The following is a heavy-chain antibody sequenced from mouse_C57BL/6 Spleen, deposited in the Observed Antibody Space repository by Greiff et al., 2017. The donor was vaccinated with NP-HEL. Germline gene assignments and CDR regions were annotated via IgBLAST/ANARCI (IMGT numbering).Heavy chain of an antibody. D-gene: IGHD3-2*02. CDR1: GYTFTDYE. V-gene: IGHV1-15*01. J-gene: IGHJ4*01. CDR3: TRGGSSGYRYAMDY. CDR2: IDPETGGT. Sequence: VQLQQSGAELVRPGASVTLSCKASGYTFTDYEMHWVKQTPVHGLEWIGAIDPETGGTAYNQKFKGKAILTADKSSSTAYMELRSLTSEDSAVYYCTRGGSSGYRYAMDYWGQGTSVTVSS.